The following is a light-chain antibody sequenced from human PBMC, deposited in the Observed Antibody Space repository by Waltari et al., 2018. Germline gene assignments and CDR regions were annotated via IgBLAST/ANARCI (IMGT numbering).Light chain of an antibody. Sequence: QSALTQPASVSGSPGQSITISCTGTSSDVGSYKLVSWYQQHPGKAPRHRIYADSNRPSGSSHRFSGSKSGNTASLTISGLQAEDEAAYYCCSYAGSSTVKFGEGTYLTVL. J-gene: IGLJ2*01. V-gene: IGLV2-23*01. CDR3: CSYAGSSTVK. CDR2: ADS. CDR1: SSDVGSYKL.